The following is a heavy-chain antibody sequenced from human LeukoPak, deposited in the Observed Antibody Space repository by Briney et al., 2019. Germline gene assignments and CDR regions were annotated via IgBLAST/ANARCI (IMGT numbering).Heavy chain of an antibody. Sequence: ASVKVSCKASGGTFSSYAISWVRQAPGQGLEWMGGIIPIFGTANYAQKFQGRVTITTDESTSTAYMELSSLRSEDTAVYYCARDRGGYCSSTSCYYDAFDIWGQGTMVTVST. D-gene: IGHD2-2*01. CDR1: GGTFSSYA. J-gene: IGHJ3*02. CDR2: IIPIFGTA. CDR3: ARDRGGYCSSTSCYYDAFDI. V-gene: IGHV1-69*05.